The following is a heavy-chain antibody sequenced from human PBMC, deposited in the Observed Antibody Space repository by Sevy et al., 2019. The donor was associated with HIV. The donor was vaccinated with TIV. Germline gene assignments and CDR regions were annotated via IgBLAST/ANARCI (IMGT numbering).Heavy chain of an antibody. D-gene: IGHD3-16*01. J-gene: IGHJ5*02. CDR1: GFTFSNYY. CDR3: ARDLWLGGFWGNWFDP. V-gene: IGHV3-11*04. Sequence: GSLRLSCAASGFTFSNYYMSWIRQAPGKGLEWVSYISGSGSTIYYAESVMGRFTISRDNARTSLFLQMDSLRAEDTALYYCARDLWLGGFWGNWFDPWGQGSLVTVSS. CDR2: ISGSGSTI.